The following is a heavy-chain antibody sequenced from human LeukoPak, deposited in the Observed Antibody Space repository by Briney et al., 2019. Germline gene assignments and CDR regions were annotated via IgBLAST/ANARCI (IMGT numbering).Heavy chain of an antibody. CDR3: VSSLGWNDN. J-gene: IGHJ4*02. D-gene: IGHD1-1*01. Sequence: GGSLRLSCAASGFTFSNYWMHWVRQAPGKGLVWVSRIDTYGNSTTYAESVKGRFTISRDNAKNTLYLQMNSLRAEDTAVYYCVSSLGWNDNWGQGTLVTVSS. CDR2: IDTYGNST. CDR1: GFTFSNYW. V-gene: IGHV3-74*03.